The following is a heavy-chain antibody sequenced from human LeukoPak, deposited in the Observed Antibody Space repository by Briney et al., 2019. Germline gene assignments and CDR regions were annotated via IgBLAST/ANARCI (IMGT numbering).Heavy chain of an antibody. CDR3: ARDLKGLGYCSITSCYMDV. J-gene: IGHJ6*04. V-gene: IGHV3-21*01. Sequence: GGSLRLSCAASGFTFSTYGMHWVRQAPGKGLEWVSSISSSSAYIDYADSVKGRFTISRDNAKNSLYLQMNSLRAEDTAVYYCARDLKGLGYCSITSCYMDVWGKGTTVTVSS. CDR2: ISSSSAYI. CDR1: GFTFSTYG. D-gene: IGHD2-2*01.